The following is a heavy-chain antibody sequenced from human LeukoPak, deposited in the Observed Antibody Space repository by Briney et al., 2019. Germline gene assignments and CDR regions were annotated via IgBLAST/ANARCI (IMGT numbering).Heavy chain of an antibody. J-gene: IGHJ3*02. CDR3: ARRKYYYDSSVFAFDI. Sequence: GGSLRLSCTASGFTFSSYGMHWVRQAPGKGLEWVAVITNDGNTKHYVESVEGRFTISRDNSKNTLFLEMNSLRAEDTAVYYCARRKYYYDSSVFAFDIWGQGTMVTVSS. CDR2: ITNDGNTK. V-gene: IGHV3-30*03. D-gene: IGHD3-22*01. CDR1: GFTFSSYG.